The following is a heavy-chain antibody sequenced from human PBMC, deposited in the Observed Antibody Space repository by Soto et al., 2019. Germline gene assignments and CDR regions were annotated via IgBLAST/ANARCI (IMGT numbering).Heavy chain of an antibody. V-gene: IGHV1-18*04. Sequence: ASVKVSCKASGYTFTSYGISWVRQAPGQGLEWMGWISAYNGNTNYAQKLQGRVTMTTDTSTSTAYMELRSLRSDDTAVYYCARDRDRSGGSCYLRKSYYYYYGMDVWGQGTTVTVSS. D-gene: IGHD2-15*01. CDR2: ISAYNGNT. CDR1: GYTFTSYG. J-gene: IGHJ6*02. CDR3: ARDRDRSGGSCYLRKSYYYYYGMDV.